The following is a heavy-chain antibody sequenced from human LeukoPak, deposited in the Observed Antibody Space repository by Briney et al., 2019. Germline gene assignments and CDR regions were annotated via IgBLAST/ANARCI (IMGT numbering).Heavy chain of an antibody. V-gene: IGHV4-4*02. CDR1: GGSISSSNW. Sequence: PSGTLSLTCAVSGGSISSSNWWSWVRQPPGKGLEWIGEIYHSGSTNYNPSLKSRVTISVDKSKNQFSLKLSSVTAVDTAVYYCARDNVAVAGNWFDPWGQGTLVTVSS. D-gene: IGHD6-19*01. CDR3: ARDNVAVAGNWFDP. J-gene: IGHJ5*02. CDR2: IYHSGST.